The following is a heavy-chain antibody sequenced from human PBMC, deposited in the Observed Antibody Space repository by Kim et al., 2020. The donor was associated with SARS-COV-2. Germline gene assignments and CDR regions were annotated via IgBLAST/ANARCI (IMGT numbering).Heavy chain of an antibody. Sequence: GVSLRLSCAASGFTFSSTWMHWVRQAPGKGLVWVSRMNDDGSDISYADSVKGRFTISRDNAKNTLYLQMNSLTDEDTAIYYCAKVGYYDTTNYYAYFQDWGQGTLVTVSS. D-gene: IGHD3-22*01. CDR2: MNDDGSDI. J-gene: IGHJ1*01. CDR1: GFTFSSTW. V-gene: IGHV3-74*01. CDR3: AKVGYYDTTNYYAYFQD.